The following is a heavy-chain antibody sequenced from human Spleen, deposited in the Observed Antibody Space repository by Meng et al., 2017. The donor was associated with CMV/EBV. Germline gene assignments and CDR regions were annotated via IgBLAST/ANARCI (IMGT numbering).Heavy chain of an antibody. D-gene: IGHD2-2*01. J-gene: IGHJ5*02. V-gene: IGHV1-24*01. CDR3: ARAVVPDATFDP. CDR2: FDPEDGET. CDR1: GNTLTDLS. Sequence: ASVKVSCKVSGNTLTDLSIHWVRQAPGKGLEWMGGFDPEDGETRYAQRFQGRVTMTEDTATETAYMELSSLTSEDTAVYYCARAVVPDATFDPWGQGTLVTVSS.